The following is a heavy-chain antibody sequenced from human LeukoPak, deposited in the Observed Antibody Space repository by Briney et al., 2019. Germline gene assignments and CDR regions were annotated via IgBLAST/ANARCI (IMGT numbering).Heavy chain of an antibody. Sequence: GGSLRLSCAASGFTFSSYAMSWVRQAPGKGLEWVSAIGGSGGSTYYADSVKGRFTSSRDNSKNTLYLQMNSLRAEDTAVYYCANSLVGGDYWGQGTLVTVSS. V-gene: IGHV3-23*01. CDR2: IGGSGGST. J-gene: IGHJ4*02. D-gene: IGHD1-26*01. CDR3: ANSLVGGDY. CDR1: GFTFSSYA.